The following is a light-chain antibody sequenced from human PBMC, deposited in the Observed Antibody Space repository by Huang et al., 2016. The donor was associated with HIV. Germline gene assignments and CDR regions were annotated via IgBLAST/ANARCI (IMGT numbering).Light chain of an antibody. J-gene: IGKJ2*01. CDR1: QSVRGN. Sequence: EIVMTQSPATLSVSPGERPTLSCRASQSVRGNLAWYQHKPGQAPSLLIYDSSVRATGIPARFTGSGSGTEFTLTISSLQSEDFAIYYCLQYNNWPPEYTFGQGTKLEIK. CDR3: LQYNNWPPEYT. CDR2: DSS. V-gene: IGKV3-15*01.